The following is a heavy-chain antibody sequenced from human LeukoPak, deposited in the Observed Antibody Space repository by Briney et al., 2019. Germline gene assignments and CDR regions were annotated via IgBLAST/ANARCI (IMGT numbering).Heavy chain of an antibody. V-gene: IGHV3-48*03. CDR3: ARVGQREVSGYDSRPYYYYGMDV. CDR1: GFTFSSYE. CDR2: ISSSGSTI. D-gene: IGHD5-12*01. J-gene: IGHJ6*04. Sequence: PGGSLRLSCAASGFTFSSYEMNWVGQAAGQGRESVSYISSSGSTIYYADSVKGRFTISRDNAKNSLYLQMNSLRAEDTAVYYWARVGQREVSGYDSRPYYYYGMDVWGKGTTVTVSS.